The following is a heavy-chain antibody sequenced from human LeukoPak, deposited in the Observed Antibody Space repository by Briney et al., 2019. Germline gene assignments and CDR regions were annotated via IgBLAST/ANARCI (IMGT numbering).Heavy chain of an antibody. J-gene: IGHJ3*01. CDR2: IYSSGST. D-gene: IGHD2-8*01. CDR1: GGSITNY. CDR3: ARTSPRNGAFDL. Sequence: SETLSLTCTVWGGSITNYWSWIRQPAGKGLEWIGCIYSSGSTNYNPSLNSRVTMSVDTSKNQFPLKLTSVTAADTAVYYCARTSPRNGAFDLWGQGTMVTVSS. V-gene: IGHV4-4*07.